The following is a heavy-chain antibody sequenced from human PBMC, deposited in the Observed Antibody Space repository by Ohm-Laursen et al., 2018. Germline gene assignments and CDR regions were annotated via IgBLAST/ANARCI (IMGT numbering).Heavy chain of an antibody. CDR2: ISYSGTT. J-gene: IGHJ2*01. Sequence: TLSLTCTVSGGSISSSSSYWGWIRQPPGKGLEWIGTISYSGTTYYNPSLKSRVTISVDTSTFHFSLMLSSVTAADTAVYYCARHYYDDSVPSWYFDVWGRGTLVTVSS. CDR1: GGSISSSSSY. D-gene: IGHD3-22*01. V-gene: IGHV4-39*01. CDR3: ARHYYDDSVPSWYFDV.